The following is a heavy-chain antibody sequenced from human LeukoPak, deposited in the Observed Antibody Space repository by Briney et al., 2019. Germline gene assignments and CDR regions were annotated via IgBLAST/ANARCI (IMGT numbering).Heavy chain of an antibody. Sequence: KPSETLSLTCAVYGGSFSGYYWSWIRQPPGKGLEWIGEIHHSGSTNYNPSLKSRVTISVDTSKNQFSLKLSSVTAADTAVYYCARARRNPGIAAARRYYFDYWGQGTLVTVSS. D-gene: IGHD6-13*01. CDR1: GGSFSGYY. CDR3: ARARRNPGIAAARRYYFDY. V-gene: IGHV4-34*01. CDR2: IHHSGST. J-gene: IGHJ4*02.